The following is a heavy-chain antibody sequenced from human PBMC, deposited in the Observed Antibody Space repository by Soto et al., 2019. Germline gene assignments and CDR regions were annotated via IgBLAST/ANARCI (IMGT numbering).Heavy chain of an antibody. CDR1: GFSLETSGMG. CDR2: IYWDDDK. CDR3: ARTLTTVTTH. J-gene: IGHJ4*02. V-gene: IGHV2-5*02. Sequence: QITLKESGPTLVKPTQTLTLTCTFSGFSLETSGMGMSWIRQPPGKALEWLALIYWDDDKRYSPSLKSRLTITKDTSKNQVVLTMTNMDPVDTATYFCARTLTTVTTHWGQGTLVTVSS. D-gene: IGHD4-4*01.